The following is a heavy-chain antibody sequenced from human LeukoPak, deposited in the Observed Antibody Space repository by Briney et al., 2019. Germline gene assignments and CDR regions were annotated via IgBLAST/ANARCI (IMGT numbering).Heavy chain of an antibody. V-gene: IGHV4-4*07. Sequence: SETLSLTCTVSGGSISSYYWSWIRQPAGKGLEWIGRIYTSGSTNYNPSLKSRVTMSVDTSKNQFSLKLSSVTAADTAVYYCARDSVLLWFGELLYNWFDPWGQGTLVTVSS. CDR2: IYTSGST. CDR1: GGSISSYY. D-gene: IGHD3-10*01. J-gene: IGHJ5*02. CDR3: ARDSVLLWFGELLYNWFDP.